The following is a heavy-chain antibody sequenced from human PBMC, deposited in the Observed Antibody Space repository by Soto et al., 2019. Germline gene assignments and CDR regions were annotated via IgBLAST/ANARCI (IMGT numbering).Heavy chain of an antibody. J-gene: IGHJ6*02. CDR1: GFTFSSYE. CDR2: ISSSGSTI. CDR3: ARDKRKYCSSTSCDHLDV. Sequence: EVQLLESGGGLVQPGGSLRLSCAASGFTFSSYEMNWVRQAPGKGLEWVSYISSSGSTIYYADSVKGRFTISRDNAKNSLYLQMNSLRAEDTAVYYCARDKRKYCSSTSCDHLDVWGQGTTVTVSS. D-gene: IGHD2-2*01. V-gene: IGHV3-48*03.